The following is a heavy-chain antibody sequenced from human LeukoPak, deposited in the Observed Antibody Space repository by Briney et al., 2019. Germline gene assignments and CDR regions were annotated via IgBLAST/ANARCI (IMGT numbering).Heavy chain of an antibody. J-gene: IGHJ3*02. D-gene: IGHD1-26*01. CDR1: GGTFISYA. Sequence: SVKVSCKASGGTFISYAISWVRQAPGQGLEWMGGIIPIFGTANYAQKFQGRVTITPDESTSTAYMELSSLRSEDTAVYYCARDVTNSGSRRPASFYAFDIWGQGTMVTVSS. CDR2: IIPIFGTA. V-gene: IGHV1-69*01. CDR3: ARDVTNSGSRRPASFYAFDI.